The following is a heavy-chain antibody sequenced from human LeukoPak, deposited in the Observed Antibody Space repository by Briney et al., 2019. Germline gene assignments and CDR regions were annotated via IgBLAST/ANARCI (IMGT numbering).Heavy chain of an antibody. CDR3: ARDYYDSSGYYYFDY. J-gene: IGHJ4*02. V-gene: IGHV3-30*02. CDR2: IRYDGSDK. CDR1: GFTFSSYG. D-gene: IGHD3-22*01. Sequence: GGSLRLSCAASGFTFSSYGMHWVRQAPGKGLEWVAFIRYDGSDKYYADSVKGRFTISRDNSKNTLYLQMNSLRAEDTAVYYCARDYYDSSGYYYFDYWGQGTLVTVSS.